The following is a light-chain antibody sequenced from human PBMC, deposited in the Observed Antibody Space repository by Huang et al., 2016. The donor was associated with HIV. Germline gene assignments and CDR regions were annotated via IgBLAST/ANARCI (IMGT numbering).Light chain of an antibody. CDR3: QQGTT. Sequence: EIVLTQSPATLSLSPGERATLSCRASQSVGNSLAWYQQKPGQTPRLLIYHASDRASGIPARFGGSGSGADFTLTISSLEPEDFAVYYCQQGTTFGPGTRVDIK. CDR2: HAS. J-gene: IGKJ3*01. V-gene: IGKV3-11*01. CDR1: QSVGNS.